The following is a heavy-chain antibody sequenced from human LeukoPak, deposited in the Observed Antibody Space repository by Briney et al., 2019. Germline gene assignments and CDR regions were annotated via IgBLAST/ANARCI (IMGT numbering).Heavy chain of an antibody. CDR1: GFTFRYYS. Sequence: GGSLRLSCAGSGFTFRYYSMTWFRQAPWKGLEWVSSISTKSDYIHYADSVKGRFTISRDNANNSVYLQMNSLTAEDTAVYYCARVGGEYVVSDYWGQGTLVAVSS. V-gene: IGHV3-21*01. J-gene: IGHJ4*02. CDR3: ARVGGEYVVSDY. D-gene: IGHD3-16*01. CDR2: ISTKSDYI.